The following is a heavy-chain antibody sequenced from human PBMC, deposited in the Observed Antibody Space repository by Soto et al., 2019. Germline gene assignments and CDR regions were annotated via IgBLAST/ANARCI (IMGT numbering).Heavy chain of an antibody. CDR1: GYTFTSYD. CDR3: ARVPAGSYPTAMDV. J-gene: IGHJ6*03. V-gene: IGHV1-8*01. Sequence: ASVKVSCKASGYTFTSYDINWVRQATGQGLEWMGWMNPNSGNTGYAQKFQGRVTMTRNTSISTAYMELSSLRSEDTAVYYCARVPAGSYPTAMDVWGKGTTVTVSS. CDR2: MNPNSGNT. D-gene: IGHD3-10*01.